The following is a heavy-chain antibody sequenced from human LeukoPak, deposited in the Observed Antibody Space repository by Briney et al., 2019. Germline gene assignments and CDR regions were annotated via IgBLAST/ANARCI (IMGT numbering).Heavy chain of an antibody. V-gene: IGHV4-39*01. Sequence: SETLSLTCSVSGASISGGTYYWGWIRQPPGKGLEWIGSIYYTGSTYDNPSLKSRVTISVDTSKNQFSLKLSSVTAADTAVYYCTRRGGSGSFFDYWGQGTLVTVSS. CDR1: GASISGGTYY. J-gene: IGHJ4*02. CDR3: TRRGGSGSFFDY. CDR2: IYYTGST. D-gene: IGHD2-15*01.